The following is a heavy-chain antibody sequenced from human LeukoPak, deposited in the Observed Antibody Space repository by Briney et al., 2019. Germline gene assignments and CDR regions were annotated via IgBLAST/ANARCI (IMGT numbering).Heavy chain of an antibody. CDR3: AKLRELVTYYYYCGLDV. Sequence: PGKSLRLSCAASGFTFSNYGMHWVRQAPGKGLEWVALISYDGVNKYYADSVKGRFTISRDNSKNTLYLRMNSLRVEDTALYYCAKLRELVTYYYYCGLDVWGQGTTVTVSS. J-gene: IGHJ6*02. CDR1: GFTFSNYG. D-gene: IGHD1-1*01. V-gene: IGHV3-30*18. CDR2: ISYDGVNK.